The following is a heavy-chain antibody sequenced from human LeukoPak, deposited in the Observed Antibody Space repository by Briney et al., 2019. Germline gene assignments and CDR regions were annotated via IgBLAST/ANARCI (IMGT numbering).Heavy chain of an antibody. CDR1: GDSISAYY. CDR3: AGDVGRFGARAFDI. D-gene: IGHD3-16*01. CDR2: IYYSGSI. V-gene: IGHV4-59*01. Sequence: SETLSHTCSVSGDSISAYYWSWIRQPPGKGPEWIGYIYYSGSINYNPSLESRVTISIDTSKNQFSLKLRSLTAADTALYYCAGDVGRFGARAFDIWGQGTMVTVSS. J-gene: IGHJ3*02.